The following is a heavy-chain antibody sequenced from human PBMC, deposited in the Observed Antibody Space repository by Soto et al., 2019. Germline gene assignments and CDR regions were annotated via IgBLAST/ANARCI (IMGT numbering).Heavy chain of an antibody. J-gene: IGHJ5*02. D-gene: IGHD1-26*01. CDR1: GFSVSSNY. V-gene: IGHV3-53*01. CDR2: HYSGGST. CDR3: ARHRHHRGTVGATSPLDT. Sequence: QSGGSLRLSCAISGFSVSSNYLSWVRQAPGKGLEWVSVHYSGGSTYYADSVQGRFTISRDKSNNTLYLQMRRVRAEDTAVYFCARHRHHRGTVGATSPLDTWGQATRVTVS.